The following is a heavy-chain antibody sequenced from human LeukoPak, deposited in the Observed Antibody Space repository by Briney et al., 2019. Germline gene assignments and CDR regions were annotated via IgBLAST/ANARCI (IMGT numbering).Heavy chain of an antibody. CDR1: GFSLSTSGMC. CDR2: LDWDDDK. Sequence: SGPALVKPTQTLTLTCTFSGFSLSTSGMCVSWIRQPPGKALEWLARLDWDDDKYYSTSLKTRLTISKDPSKNQVVLTMTNMDPVDTATYYCARISSLGYCSGGSCYSGYYFDYWGQGTLVTVSS. J-gene: IGHJ4*02. D-gene: IGHD2-15*01. CDR3: ARISSLGYCSGGSCYSGYYFDY. V-gene: IGHV2-70*11.